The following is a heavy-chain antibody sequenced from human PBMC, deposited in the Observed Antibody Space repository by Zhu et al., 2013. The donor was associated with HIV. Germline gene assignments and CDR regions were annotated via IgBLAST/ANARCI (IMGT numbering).Heavy chain of an antibody. Sequence: QVQLQESGPGLVKPSQTLSLTCTVSGGSISSGDSYWSWIRQPPGKGLEWIGHIYYRGSTYYNPSLKSRVTISVDTSKNQFSLKLSSVTAADTAVYYCARDAIYSGSYLFDYWGQGTLVTVSS. CDR2: IYYRGST. J-gene: IGHJ4*02. V-gene: IGHV4-30-4*01. CDR1: GGSISSGDSY. D-gene: IGHD1-26*01. CDR3: ARDAIYSGSYLFDY.